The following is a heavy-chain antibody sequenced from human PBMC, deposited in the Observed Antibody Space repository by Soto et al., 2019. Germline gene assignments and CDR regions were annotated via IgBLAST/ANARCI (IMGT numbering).Heavy chain of an antibody. CDR3: ARLRWETENNWFDP. D-gene: IGHD1-26*01. Sequence: QVQLQESGPGLVRPSQTLSLTCTVSGDSINSVDHYWSWIRQPPGKGLEWMGYIYHSGSTHYNPSRNSRLTISIDTSTNRSSLNLTSVTAADTAVYFCARLRWETENNWFDPWGQGALVTVSS. J-gene: IGHJ5*02. V-gene: IGHV4-30-4*01. CDR1: GDSINSVDHY. CDR2: IYHSGST.